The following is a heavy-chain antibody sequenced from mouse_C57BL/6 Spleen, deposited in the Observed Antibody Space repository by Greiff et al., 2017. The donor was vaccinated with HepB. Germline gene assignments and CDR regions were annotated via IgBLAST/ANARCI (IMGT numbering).Heavy chain of an antibody. CDR1: GFTFSSYA. CDR2: ISDGGSYT. J-gene: IGHJ2*01. Sequence: DVKLVESGGGLVKPGGSLKLSCAASGFTFSSYAMSWVRQTPEKRLEWVATISDGGSYTYYPDNVKGRFTISRDNAKNNLYLQMSHLKSEDTAMYYCARDLGRRYFDYWGQGTTLTVSS. D-gene: IGHD4-1*01. V-gene: IGHV5-4*01. CDR3: ARDLGRRYFDY.